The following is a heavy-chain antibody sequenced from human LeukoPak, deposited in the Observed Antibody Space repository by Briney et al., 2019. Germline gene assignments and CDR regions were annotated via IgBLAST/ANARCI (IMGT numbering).Heavy chain of an antibody. Sequence: ASVKVSCKGSGYAFRNDFLHWMRQAPGQGFEWMGRIIPSSGSTIYAENFQGRVTMTVDTSASTAYMELTSLRSDDTAVYYCASDGRHWEFDNWGQGTLVIVSS. CDR1: GYAFRNDF. V-gene: IGHV1-46*01. CDR2: IIPSSGST. CDR3: ASDGRHWEFDN. D-gene: IGHD1-26*01. J-gene: IGHJ4*02.